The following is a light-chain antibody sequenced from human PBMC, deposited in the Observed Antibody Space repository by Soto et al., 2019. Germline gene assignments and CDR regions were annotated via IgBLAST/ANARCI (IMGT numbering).Light chain of an antibody. CDR2: GVK. CDR1: GRDIGAYNY. CDR3: SSYTTSYFYV. J-gene: IGLJ1*01. Sequence: QSVLTQPASVSGSPGQSITISCTGSGRDIGAYNYVSWYQQHPGKAPKLIIYGVKNQPSGVSNRFSASKSAFTASLTISGLQAEDEADYYCSSYTTSYFYVFGPGTKVTVL. V-gene: IGLV2-14*01.